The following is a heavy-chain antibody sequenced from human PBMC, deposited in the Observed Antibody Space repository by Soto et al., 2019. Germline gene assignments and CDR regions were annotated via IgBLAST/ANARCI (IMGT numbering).Heavy chain of an antibody. Sequence: QVQLVESGGGVVQPGTSLRLSCAASGFIFNNYAMFWIRQAPGKGLEWVALISYDGSNAFYSDAVKGRFTVSRDKSKKTVFLQMNSLRTEDTAVYFCARYGPIVGSARDNWTDPWGQGTRVTVSA. D-gene: IGHD1-26*01. V-gene: IGHV3-30-3*01. J-gene: IGHJ5*02. CDR1: GFIFNNYA. CDR2: ISYDGSNA. CDR3: ARYGPIVGSARDNWTDP.